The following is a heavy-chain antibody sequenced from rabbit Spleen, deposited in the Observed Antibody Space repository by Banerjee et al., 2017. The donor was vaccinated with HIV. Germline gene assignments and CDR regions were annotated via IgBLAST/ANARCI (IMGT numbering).Heavy chain of an antibody. Sequence: QLVESGGGLVKPEGSLKLSCTASGFTLSSYWMSWVRQAPGKGLEWIGYIDPVFGTTTYASWVNGRFTISSDNAQNTVDLQLNSLTAADTATYFCARDRGSGWGDAFDPWGPGTLVTVS. CDR2: IDPVFGTT. CDR1: GFTLSSYW. J-gene: IGHJ2*01. CDR3: ARDRGSGWGDAFDP. D-gene: IGHD4-1*01. V-gene: IGHV1S7*01.